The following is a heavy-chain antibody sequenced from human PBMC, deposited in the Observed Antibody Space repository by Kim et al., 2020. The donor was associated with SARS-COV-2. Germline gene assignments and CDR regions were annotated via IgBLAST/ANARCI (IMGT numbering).Heavy chain of an antibody. CDR3: ARPETRGYSYGFDY. CDR1: GGTFSSYA. D-gene: IGHD5-18*01. J-gene: IGHJ4*02. CDR2: IIPILGTA. Sequence: SVKVSCKASGGTFSSYAISWVRQAPGQGLEWMGGIIPILGTANYAQKFQGRVTITADESTSTAYMELSSLRSEDTAVYYCARPETRGYSYGFDYWGQGTLVTVSS. V-gene: IGHV1-69*13.